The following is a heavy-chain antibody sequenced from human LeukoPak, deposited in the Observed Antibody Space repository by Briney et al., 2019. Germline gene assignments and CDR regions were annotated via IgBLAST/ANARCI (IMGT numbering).Heavy chain of an antibody. CDR2: INAGNGNT. CDR3: ARDGDCGGDCFYYYGMDV. D-gene: IGHD2-21*02. CDR1: GYTFTNYA. V-gene: IGHV1-3*01. Sequence: ASVKVSCKASGYTFTNYALHWVRQAPGQRLEWMGWINAGNGNTKYSQKFQGRVTMTRDTSTSTVYMELSSLRSEDTAVYYCARDGDCGGDCFYYYGMDVWGQGTTVTVSS. J-gene: IGHJ6*02.